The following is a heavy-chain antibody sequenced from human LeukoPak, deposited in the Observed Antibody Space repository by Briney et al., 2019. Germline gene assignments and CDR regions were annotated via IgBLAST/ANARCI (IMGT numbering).Heavy chain of an antibody. D-gene: IGHD3-10*01. Sequence: PSETLSLTCTVSGGSISSGGYYWSWIRQHPGKGLEWIGYIYYSGSTYYNPSLKSRVTISVDTSKNQFSLKLSSVTAADTAVYYCARAYGSGRGAFDIWGQGTMVTVSS. CDR1: GGSISSGGYY. CDR2: IYYSGST. J-gene: IGHJ3*02. CDR3: ARAYGSGRGAFDI. V-gene: IGHV4-31*03.